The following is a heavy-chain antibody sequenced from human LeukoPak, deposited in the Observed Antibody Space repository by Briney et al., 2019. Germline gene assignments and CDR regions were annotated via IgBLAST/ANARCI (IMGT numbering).Heavy chain of an antibody. CDR3: TRDTRGTIGTTTLDY. Sequence: GGSLRLSCVASGFTFSSYWMHWVRQAPGKGLVWFSRINNDGSTTTYADSVKGRFTISRDNAKNTLHLQMNSLRAEDTAVYYCTRDTRGTIGTTTLDYWGQGTLVTVSS. J-gene: IGHJ4*02. CDR2: INNDGSTT. D-gene: IGHD1-1*01. V-gene: IGHV3-74*01. CDR1: GFTFSSYW.